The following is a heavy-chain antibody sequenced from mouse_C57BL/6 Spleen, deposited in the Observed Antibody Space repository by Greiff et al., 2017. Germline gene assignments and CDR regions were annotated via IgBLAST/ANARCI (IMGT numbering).Heavy chain of an antibody. CDR1: GYAFSSSW. J-gene: IGHJ4*01. V-gene: IGHV1-82*01. D-gene: IGHD1-1*01. CDR3: ARWTTVVATNAMDY. CDR2: FYTGDGDT. Sequence: QVQLQQSGPELVKPGASVKISCKASGYAFSSSWMYWVKQRPGKGLAWFGRFYTGDGDTNYNGKFKGQAPLTADKSTSTAYKQLSSLTTEDSAVYFCARWTTVVATNAMDYWGQGTSVTVSS.